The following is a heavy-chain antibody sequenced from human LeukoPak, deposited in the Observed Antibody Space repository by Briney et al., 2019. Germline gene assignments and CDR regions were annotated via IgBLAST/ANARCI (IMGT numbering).Heavy chain of an antibody. CDR3: ARDMEAAAGTPFDY. CDR2: ISSSSSYI. V-gene: IGHV3-21*01. Sequence: GGSLRLSCAASGFTFSSYSMNWVRQAPGKGLEWVSSISSSSSYIYYADSVKGRFTISRDNAKNSLYLQMNSLRAEDTAVYYCARDMEAAAGTPFDYWGQGTLVTVSS. CDR1: GFTFSSYS. J-gene: IGHJ4*02. D-gene: IGHD6-13*01.